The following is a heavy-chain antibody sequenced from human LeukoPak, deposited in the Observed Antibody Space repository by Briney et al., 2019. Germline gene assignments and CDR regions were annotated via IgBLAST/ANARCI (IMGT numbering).Heavy chain of an antibody. Sequence: PSETLSLTCTVSGGSISSYYWSWIRQPPGKGLEWIGYIYYSGSTNYNPSLKSRVTISVDTSKNQFSLKLSSVTAADTAVYYCAGYGDYGEVGYWGQGTLVTVSS. CDR1: GGSISSYY. V-gene: IGHV4-59*01. J-gene: IGHJ4*02. D-gene: IGHD4-17*01. CDR2: IYYSGST. CDR3: AGYGDYGEVGY.